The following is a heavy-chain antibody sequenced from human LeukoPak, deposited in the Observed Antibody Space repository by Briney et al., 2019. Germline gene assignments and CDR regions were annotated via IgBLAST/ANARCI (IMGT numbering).Heavy chain of an antibody. CDR3: ARRAGAYSHPYDY. D-gene: IGHD4/OR15-4a*01. Sequence: GGSLRLSCAASGFTFSSYSMNWVRQAPGKGLEWVSSISSSSSYIYYADSVKGRFTISRDNAKNSLYLQMNSLRAEDTAVYYCARRAGAYSHPYDYWGQGTLVTISS. CDR1: GFTFSSYS. CDR2: ISSSSSYI. V-gene: IGHV3-21*01. J-gene: IGHJ4*02.